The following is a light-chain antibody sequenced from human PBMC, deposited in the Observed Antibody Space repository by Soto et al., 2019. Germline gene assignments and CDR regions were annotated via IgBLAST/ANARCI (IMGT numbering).Light chain of an antibody. CDR1: SSNIGSNY. Sequence: QSLLTQPPSASGTPGQRVTISCSGSSSNIGSNYVYWYQQLPGTAPKLLIYSNNQRPSGVPDRFSGSKSGTSASLAISGLRSEDEADYYCAAWDDSLSAVVFGGGTKLTVL. CDR3: AAWDDSLSAVV. V-gene: IGLV1-47*02. CDR2: SNN. J-gene: IGLJ2*01.